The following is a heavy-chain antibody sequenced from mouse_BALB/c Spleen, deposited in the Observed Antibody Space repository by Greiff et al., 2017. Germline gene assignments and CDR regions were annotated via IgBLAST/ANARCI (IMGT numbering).Heavy chain of an antibody. D-gene: IGHD2-1*01. CDR3: ARSRYGNYWYFDV. Sequence: QVHVKQPGAELVKPGASVKLSCKASGYTFTSYWMHWVKQRPGQGLEWIGEIDPSDSYTNYNQKFKGKATLTVDKSSSTAYMQLSSLTSEDSAVYYCARSRYGNYWYFDVWGAGTTVTVSS. CDR2: IDPSDSYT. J-gene: IGHJ1*01. V-gene: IGHV1-69*02. CDR1: GYTFTSYW.